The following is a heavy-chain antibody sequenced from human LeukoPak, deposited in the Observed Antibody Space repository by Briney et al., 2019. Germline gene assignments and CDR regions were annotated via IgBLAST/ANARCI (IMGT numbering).Heavy chain of an antibody. CDR1: GFTFDDYG. D-gene: IGHD6-13*01. CDR2: INWNGGST. V-gene: IGHV3-20*04. CDR3: ARQYSSSWYYYYYYYYMDV. J-gene: IGHJ6*03. Sequence: PGGSLRLSCAASGFTFDDYGMSWVRQAPGKGLEWVSGINWNGGSTGYADSVKGRFTISRDNAKNSLYLQMNSLRAEDTALYYCARQYSSSWYYYYYYYYMDVWGKGTTVTISS.